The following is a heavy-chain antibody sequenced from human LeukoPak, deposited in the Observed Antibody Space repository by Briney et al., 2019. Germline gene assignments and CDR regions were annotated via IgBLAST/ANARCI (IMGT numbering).Heavy chain of an antibody. V-gene: IGHV3-23*01. D-gene: IGHD3-10*01. CDR2: ISGSGGSA. J-gene: IGHJ5*02. CDR1: GFTFSSYA. Sequence: GGSLRLSCAASGFTFSSYAMSWVRQAPGKGLEWVSAISGSGGSAYYADSVKGRFTISRDNSKNTLYLRMNSLRAEDTAVYYCAKDFRLGELLNNWFDPWGQGTLVTVSS. CDR3: AKDFRLGELLNNWFDP.